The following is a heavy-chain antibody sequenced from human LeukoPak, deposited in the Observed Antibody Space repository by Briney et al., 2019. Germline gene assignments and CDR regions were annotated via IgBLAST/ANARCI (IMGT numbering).Heavy chain of an antibody. J-gene: IGHJ4*02. D-gene: IGHD2-2*01. CDR2: ISYDGRNK. Sequence: GGSLRLSCAASEFTFSSYGMHWVRQAPGQGLEWVAVISYDGRNKVYADSVKGRFTISRDNSKNTLYLQMNSLRPEDTAVYYCAKVYEAYCSGTGCHAGYFDYWGQGTLVTVSS. V-gene: IGHV3-30*18. CDR1: EFTFSSYG. CDR3: AKVYEAYCSGTGCHAGYFDY.